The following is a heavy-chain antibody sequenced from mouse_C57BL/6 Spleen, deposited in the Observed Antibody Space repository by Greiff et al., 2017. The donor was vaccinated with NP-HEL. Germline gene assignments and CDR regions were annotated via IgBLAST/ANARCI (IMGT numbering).Heavy chain of an antibody. D-gene: IGHD1-1*01. J-gene: IGHJ3*01. CDR3: ARGYYGSSSFAY. CDR1: GYTFTDYN. V-gene: IGHV1-18*01. Sequence: EVQLQQSGPELVKPGASVKIPCKASGYTFTDYNMDWVKQSHGKSLEWIGDINPSNGGTIYNQKFKGKATLTVDKSSSTAYMELRSLTSEDTAVYYCARGYYGSSSFAYWGQGTLVTVSA. CDR2: INPSNGGT.